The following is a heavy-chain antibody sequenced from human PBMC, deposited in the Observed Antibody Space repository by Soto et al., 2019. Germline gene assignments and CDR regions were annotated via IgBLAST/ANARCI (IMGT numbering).Heavy chain of an antibody. CDR2: ISYSGNT. CDR1: GCSMSSSSYY. V-gene: IGHV4-39*01. Sequence: PSETLSLACTVSGCSMSSSSYYWGWIRQPPGKGLEWIASISYSGNTYYKSALKSRVTISVDTPKNQFSLKLSSVTATDTAVYYCARIIRFTYYFDYWGQGTLVTVSS. D-gene: IGHD3-3*01. CDR3: ARIIRFTYYFDY. J-gene: IGHJ4*02.